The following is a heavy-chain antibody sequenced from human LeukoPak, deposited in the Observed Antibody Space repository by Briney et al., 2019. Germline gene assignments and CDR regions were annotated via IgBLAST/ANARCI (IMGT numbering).Heavy chain of an antibody. J-gene: IGHJ4*02. V-gene: IGHV3-21*01. CDR2: ISPTGISV. D-gene: IGHD5-12*01. CDR3: ARDFMGESGYSGY. Sequence: GGSLRLSXAASGFTFTSYTMNWVRQTPGKGLEWIASISPTGISVWYADSLKDRSTISRDGAKSSLYLQINSLRAEDTAIYYCARDFMGESGYSGYWGQGTLVTVSS. CDR1: GFTFTSYT.